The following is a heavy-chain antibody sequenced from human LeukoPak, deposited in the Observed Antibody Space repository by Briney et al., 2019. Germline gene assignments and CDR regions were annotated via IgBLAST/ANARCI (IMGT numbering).Heavy chain of an antibody. CDR3: ARHGKGSGSYYHAFDI. J-gene: IGHJ3*02. CDR1: GGSISSYY. D-gene: IGHD3-10*01. Sequence: SETLSLTCTVSGGSISSYYWSWIRQPPGKGLEWIGYIYCSGSTNYNPSLKSRVTISVDTSKNQFSLKLSSVTAADTAVYYCARHGKGSGSYYHAFDIWGQGTMVTVSS. V-gene: IGHV4-59*08. CDR2: IYCSGST.